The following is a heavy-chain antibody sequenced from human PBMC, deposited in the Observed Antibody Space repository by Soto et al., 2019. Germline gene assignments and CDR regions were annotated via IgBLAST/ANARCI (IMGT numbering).Heavy chain of an antibody. CDR2: VSASGLNT. Sequence: EVQLLESGGKLVQPGGSLTLSCAASGFTFSTYAMAWVRQAPGKGLEWVSGVSASGLNTDYADAVKGRFYISRDNSKNTVSLHMNSLRAEDTAWSDCATDRARRASGYFVDYWGQGTPVTVSS. D-gene: IGHD5-18*01. CDR3: ATDRARRASGYFVDY. CDR1: GFTFSTYA. V-gene: IGHV3-23*01. J-gene: IGHJ4*02.